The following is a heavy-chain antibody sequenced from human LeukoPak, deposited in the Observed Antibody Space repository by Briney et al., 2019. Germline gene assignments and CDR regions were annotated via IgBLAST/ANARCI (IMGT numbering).Heavy chain of an antibody. Sequence: SETLSLTCTVSGYSISSGYYWGWIRQPPGKGLEWIGSIYYRGSTYYNPSLKSRVTISVDTSKNQFSLKMTSVTAADTGVYCCARFRGNDYYFDYWGQGTLVTVSS. V-gene: IGHV4-38-2*02. J-gene: IGHJ4*02. CDR2: IYYRGST. CDR1: GYSISSGYY. D-gene: IGHD5-12*01. CDR3: ARFRGNDYYFDY.